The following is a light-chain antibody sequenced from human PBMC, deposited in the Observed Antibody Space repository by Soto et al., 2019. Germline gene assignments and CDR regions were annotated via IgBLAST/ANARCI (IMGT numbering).Light chain of an antibody. J-gene: IGLJ3*02. CDR2: NNN. CDR3: AAWDDRLHGWV. CDR1: SSNIGSNT. Sequence: QSVLTQPPSASGTPGQRVTISCSGSSSNIGSNTVNWYQQLPGTAPKLLIYNNNQRPSGVPDRFSGSKSGTSASLAISGLQSEDEADYYCAAWDDRLHGWVFGGGAKLTVL. V-gene: IGLV1-44*01.